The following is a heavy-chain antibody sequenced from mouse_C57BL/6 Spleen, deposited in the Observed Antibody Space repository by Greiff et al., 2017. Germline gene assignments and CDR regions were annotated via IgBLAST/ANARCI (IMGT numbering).Heavy chain of an antibody. CDR2: ISDGGSYT. V-gene: IGHV5-4*01. Sequence: EVQGVESGGGLVKPGGSLKLSCAASGFTFSSYAMSWVRQTPEKRLEWVATISDGGSYTYYPDNVKGRFTISRDNAKNNLYLQMSHLKSEDTAMYYCARDARGNYDYFDYWGQGTTLTVSS. CDR1: GFTFSSYA. J-gene: IGHJ2*01. CDR3: ARDARGNYDYFDY. D-gene: IGHD2-1*01.